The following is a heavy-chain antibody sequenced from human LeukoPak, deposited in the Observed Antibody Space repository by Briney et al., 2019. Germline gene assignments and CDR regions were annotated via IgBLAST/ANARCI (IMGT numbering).Heavy chain of an antibody. CDR3: ARDRGSSGVDC. V-gene: IGHV4-30-4*08. CDR2: IYYSGST. Sequence: PSQTLSLTCTVSGDSISSGAYYWSWIRQPPGKGLEWIGYIYYSGSTSYNPSLKSRVTISGDTSKNQFSLKLSSVTAADTAVYYCARDRGSSGVDCWGQGTLVTVSS. J-gene: IGHJ4*02. CDR1: GDSISSGAYY. D-gene: IGHD2-15*01.